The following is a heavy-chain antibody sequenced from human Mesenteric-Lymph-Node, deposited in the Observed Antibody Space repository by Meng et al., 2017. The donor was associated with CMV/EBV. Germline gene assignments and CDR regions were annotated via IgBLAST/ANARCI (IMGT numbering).Heavy chain of an antibody. J-gene: IGHJ1*01. D-gene: IGHD6-19*01. CDR2: INSDGSRT. V-gene: IGHV3-74*01. CDR3: ASPVAGNIEYFQH. Sequence: ETLSLTCAASGLTFGTYWMHWVRQAPGKGLVWVSRINSDGSRTSYADSVRGRFTISRDNAKNTLYLQMKSLRAEDTAVYYCASPVAGNIEYFQHWGQGSVVTVSS. CDR1: GLTFGTYW.